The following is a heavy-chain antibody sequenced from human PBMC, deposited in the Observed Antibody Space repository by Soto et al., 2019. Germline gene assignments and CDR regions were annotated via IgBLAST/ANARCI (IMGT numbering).Heavy chain of an antibody. CDR2: IIPIFGTA. D-gene: IGHD5-18*01. CDR1: GGTFSSYA. J-gene: IGHJ6*02. CDR3: AREGGYSYGDYYYYGMDV. V-gene: IGHV1-69*06. Sequence: ASVKVSCKASGGTFSSYAISWVRQAPGQGLEWMGGIIPIFGTANYAQKFQGRVTITADKSTSTAYMELSSLRSEDTAVYYCAREGGYSYGDYYYYGMDVWGQGTTVTAP.